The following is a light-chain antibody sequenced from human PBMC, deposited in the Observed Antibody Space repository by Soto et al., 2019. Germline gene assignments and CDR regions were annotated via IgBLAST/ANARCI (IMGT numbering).Light chain of an antibody. CDR2: SNN. Sequence: QSVLTQPPSASGTPGQRVTISCSGSRSNIGSNSVNWYQQLPGTAPKLLIHSNNQRPSGVPDRFSGSKSGTSASLAISGLQSEDEADYYCATWDDSLNGGVFGGGTQLTVL. V-gene: IGLV1-44*01. CDR1: RSNIGSNS. J-gene: IGLJ2*01. CDR3: ATWDDSLNGGV.